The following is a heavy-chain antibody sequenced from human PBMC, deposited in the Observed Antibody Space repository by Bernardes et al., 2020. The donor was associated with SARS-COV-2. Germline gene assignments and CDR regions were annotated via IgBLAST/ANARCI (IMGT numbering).Heavy chain of an antibody. Sequence: ASVKVSCKVSGYTLTELSMHWVRQAPGKGLEWMGGFDPEVGETIYAQKFQGRVTMTEDTSTDTAYMELSSLRSEDTAVYYCATSHPFDPPGNLFDPWGQGTLVTVAS. V-gene: IGHV1-24*01. CDR2: FDPEVGET. CDR3: ATSHPFDPPGNLFDP. CDR1: GYTLTELS. J-gene: IGHJ5*02.